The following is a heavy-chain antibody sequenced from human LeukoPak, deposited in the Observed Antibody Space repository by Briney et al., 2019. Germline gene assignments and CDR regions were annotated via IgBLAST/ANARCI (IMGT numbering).Heavy chain of an antibody. CDR2: ISWNSGSI. V-gene: IGHV3-9*01. CDR3: AKDHCSGGSCYSGFDY. Sequence: SGGSLRLSCAASGFTFDDYAMHWVRQAPGKGLEWVSGISWNSGSIGYADSVKGRFTISRDNAKNSLYLQMNSLRAEDTALYYCAKDHCSGGSCYSGFDYWGQGTLVTVSS. CDR1: GFTFDDYA. D-gene: IGHD2-15*01. J-gene: IGHJ4*02.